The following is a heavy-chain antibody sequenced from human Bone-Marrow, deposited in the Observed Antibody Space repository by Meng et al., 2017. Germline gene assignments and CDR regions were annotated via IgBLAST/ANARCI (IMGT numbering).Heavy chain of an antibody. CDR3: ASYAATMASCDC. J-gene: IGHJ4*02. CDR2: MIPNSGNT. D-gene: IGHD5-12*01. Sequence: ASVKVSCKASGYTFSSYDINWVRQATGQGLEWMGWMIPNSGNTDYAQKFQGRVTITRNTSISTAYMELSSLRSEDTDVYYCASYAATMASCDCWGQGKQVNGSS. V-gene: IGHV1-8*03. CDR1: GYTFSSYD.